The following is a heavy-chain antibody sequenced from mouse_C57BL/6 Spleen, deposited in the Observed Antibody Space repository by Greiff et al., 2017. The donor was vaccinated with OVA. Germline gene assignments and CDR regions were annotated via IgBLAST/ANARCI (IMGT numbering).Heavy chain of an antibody. D-gene: IGHD2-4*01. V-gene: IGHV1-69*01. J-gene: IGHJ2*01. CDR1: GYTFTSYW. CDR3: ARSGGLRYFDY. Sequence: VQLQQPGAELVMPGASVKLSCKASGYTFTSYWMHWVKQRPGQGLEWIGEIDPSDSYTNYNQKFKGKSTLTVDKSASTAYMQLSSLTSEDSAVYYCARSGGLRYFDYWGQGTTLTVSS. CDR2: IDPSDSYT.